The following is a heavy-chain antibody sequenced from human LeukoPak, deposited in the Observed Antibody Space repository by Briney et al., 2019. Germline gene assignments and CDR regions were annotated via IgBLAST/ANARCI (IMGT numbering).Heavy chain of an antibody. V-gene: IGHV1-2*02. J-gene: IGHJ4*02. Sequence: GASVKVSCKTSGYTFTGYYMHWVRQAPGQGPEWMGRIDPNSDGTNYAQKFQVRVTMTRDTSISTVYMELSGLSSDDTAVYYCARVPGPYTTSRFDYWGQGTLVTVSS. CDR1: GYTFTGYY. D-gene: IGHD2-2*02. CDR3: ARVPGPYTTSRFDY. CDR2: IDPNSDGT.